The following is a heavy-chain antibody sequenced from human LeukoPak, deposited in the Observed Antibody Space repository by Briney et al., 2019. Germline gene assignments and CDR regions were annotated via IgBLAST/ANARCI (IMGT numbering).Heavy chain of an antibody. J-gene: IGHJ3*02. V-gene: IGHV3-9*01. CDR1: GFTFDDYA. D-gene: IGHD6-19*01. CDR2: ISWNSGSI. CDR3: AKDRESSGWYGAFDI. Sequence: SGRSLRLSCAASGFTFDDYAMHWVRQAPGKGLEWVSGISWNSGSIGYADSVKGRFTISRDNAKNPLYLQMNSLRAEDTALYYCAKDRESSGWYGAFDIWGQGTMVTVSS.